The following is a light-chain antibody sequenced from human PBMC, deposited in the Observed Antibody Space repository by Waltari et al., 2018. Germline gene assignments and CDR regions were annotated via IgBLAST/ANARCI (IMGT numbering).Light chain of an antibody. J-gene: IGKJ5*01. V-gene: IGKV4-1*01. CDR1: QSVLSTSNNKNY. Sequence: DFVMTQSPDSLAVSLGERPTINCKSSQSVLSTSNNKNYLAWYQQKPGQPPKLLFYWASTRESGVPDRVSGSGSGTDVTLTISSLQADDAAVYYCQQYYGDPITFGQGTRLEIK. CDR3: QQYYGDPIT. CDR2: WAS.